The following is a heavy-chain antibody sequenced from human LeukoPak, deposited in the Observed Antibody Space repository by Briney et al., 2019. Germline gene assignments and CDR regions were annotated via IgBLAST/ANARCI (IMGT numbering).Heavy chain of an antibody. CDR1: GGSISSYY. D-gene: IGHD4-17*01. Sequence: SETLSLTCTVSGGSISSYYWSWIRQPPGKGLEWIGYVYYSGSTHYNPSLKSRVTISLDTSKNQFSLKLSSVTAADTAVYYCARVGHDYGDYVDYWGQGTLVAVSS. J-gene: IGHJ4*02. V-gene: IGHV4-59*01. CDR2: VYYSGST. CDR3: ARVGHDYGDYVDY.